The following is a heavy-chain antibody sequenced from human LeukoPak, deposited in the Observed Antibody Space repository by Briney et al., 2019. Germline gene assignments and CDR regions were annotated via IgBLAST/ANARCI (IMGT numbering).Heavy chain of an antibody. CDR1: GCTFSSYP. V-gene: IGHV1-69*06. CDR2: IIPIFGTA. J-gene: IGHJ4*02. D-gene: IGHD2-15*01. CDR3: ASVYVMGYCSGGSCYSGLDY. Sequence: SVTVSCKASGCTFSSYPISWVRQAPGQGLEWMGGIIPIFGTANYAQKFQGRVTITADKSTSTAYMDLSSLRSEDTAVYYCASVYVMGYCSGGSCYSGLDYWGQGTLVTVSS.